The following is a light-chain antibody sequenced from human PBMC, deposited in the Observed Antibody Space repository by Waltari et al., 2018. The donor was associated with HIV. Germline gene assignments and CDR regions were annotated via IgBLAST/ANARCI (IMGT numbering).Light chain of an antibody. Sequence: QSALTQPASVSGSPGPSITIPCTGTNTDVRGYTYVPWYQQYPGKAPKLMIYDVSKRPSGVSNRFSASKSGNTASLTISGLQAEDEADYYCSSYTSSSTVVFGGGTKLTVL. V-gene: IGLV2-14*01. CDR1: NTDVRGYTY. CDR2: DVS. CDR3: SSYTSSSTVV. J-gene: IGLJ2*01.